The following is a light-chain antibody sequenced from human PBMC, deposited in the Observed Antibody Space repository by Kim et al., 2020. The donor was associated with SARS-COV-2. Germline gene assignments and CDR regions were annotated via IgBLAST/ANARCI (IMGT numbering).Light chain of an antibody. Sequence: DIQMTQSPSTLSASIGDSVTITCLASQSISTWLAWYQQKPGRAPKLLIHKTSSLEPGVSSRFSGSGSGTEFTLTISSLQPDDYATYYCQRYNTPPWTFGQGTKLEI. CDR1: QSISTW. V-gene: IGKV1-5*03. CDR3: QRYNTPPWT. J-gene: IGKJ1*01. CDR2: KTS.